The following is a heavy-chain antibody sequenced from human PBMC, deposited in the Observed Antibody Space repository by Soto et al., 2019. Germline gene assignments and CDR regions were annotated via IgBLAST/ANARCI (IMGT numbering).Heavy chain of an antibody. CDR1: GFTFSSYA. J-gene: IGHJ4*02. D-gene: IGHD3-3*01. V-gene: IGHV3-23*01. CDR2: ISGSGGST. Sequence: GGSLRLSCAASGFTFSSYAMSWVRQAPGKGLEWVSAISGSGGSTYYADSVKGRFTISRDNSKNTLYLQMNSLRAEDTAVYYCAKSLRFLEWLFTPGDYWGQGTLVTVSS. CDR3: AKSLRFLEWLFTPGDY.